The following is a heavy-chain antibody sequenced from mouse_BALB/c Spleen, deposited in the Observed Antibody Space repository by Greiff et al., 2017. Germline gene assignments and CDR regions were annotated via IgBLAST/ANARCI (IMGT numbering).Heavy chain of an antibody. Sequence: EVMLVESGGDLVKPGGSLKLSCAASGFTFSSYGMSWVRQTPDKRLEWVATISSGGSYTYYPDSVKGRFTISRDNAKNTLYLQMSSLKSEDTAMYYCANYSGSPPRGAMDYWGQGTSVTVSS. CDR2: ISSGGSYT. CDR1: GFTFSSYG. D-gene: IGHD1-1*01. CDR3: ANYSGSPPRGAMDY. V-gene: IGHV5-6*01. J-gene: IGHJ4*01.